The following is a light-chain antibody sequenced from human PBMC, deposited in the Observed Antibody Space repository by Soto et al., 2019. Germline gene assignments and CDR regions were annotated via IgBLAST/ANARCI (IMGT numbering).Light chain of an antibody. CDR3: QQYGRSPT. Sequence: EIVLTQSPGTLSLSPGERATLSCRASQSISSTYLAWYQQKPGQAPRLLIFSASSRATGIPDRFSGSGSGTDFTLTISRLEPEDFAVYYCQQYGRSPTFGGGTKVEIK. CDR1: QSISSTY. V-gene: IGKV3-20*01. CDR2: SAS. J-gene: IGKJ4*01.